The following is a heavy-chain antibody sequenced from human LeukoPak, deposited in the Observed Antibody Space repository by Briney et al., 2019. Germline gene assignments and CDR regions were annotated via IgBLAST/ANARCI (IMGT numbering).Heavy chain of an antibody. CDR1: GSTFSSYD. V-gene: IGHV1-8*01. Sequence: ASVKVSCKASGSTFSSYDINWVRQATGQGREWMGWMNPNSGNTGYAQKFQGRVTMTRDTSISTAYMELTSLRSEDTSVYYCARDQEGATTYWGQGTLVTVSS. J-gene: IGHJ4*02. D-gene: IGHD1-26*01. CDR2: MNPNSGNT. CDR3: ARDQEGATTY.